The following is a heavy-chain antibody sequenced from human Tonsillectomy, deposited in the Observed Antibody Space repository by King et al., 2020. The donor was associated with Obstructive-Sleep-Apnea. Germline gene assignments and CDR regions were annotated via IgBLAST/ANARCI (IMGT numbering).Heavy chain of an antibody. J-gene: IGHJ4*02. D-gene: IGHD2-8*01. Sequence: VQLVESGGGLVQPGGSLRLSCAASGFTFSSYAMSWVRQAPGKGLEWGSSISGSGGITNYADSVKGRFTISRDNSKNTLYLQMNSLREEDTAVYYCAKGYCTNGVCYFDYWGQGTLVTVSS. V-gene: IGHV3-23*04. CDR2: ISGSGGIT. CDR3: AKGYCTNGVCYFDY. CDR1: GFTFSSYA.